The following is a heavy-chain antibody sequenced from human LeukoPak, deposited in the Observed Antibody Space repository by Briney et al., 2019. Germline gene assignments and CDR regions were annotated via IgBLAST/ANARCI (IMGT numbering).Heavy chain of an antibody. CDR1: GFTFSSFG. J-gene: IGHJ4*02. V-gene: IGHV3-33*06. CDR2: IWYDGSDK. CDR3: AKIPEIYSSGWYYFDH. Sequence: GGSLRLSCAASGFTFSSFGVHWVRQAPGKGLEWVAVIWYDGSDKYYADSVKGRFTISRDNSKNTLYLQMNSLRAEDTAVYYCAKIPEIYSSGWYYFDHWGQGTLVTVSS. D-gene: IGHD6-19*01.